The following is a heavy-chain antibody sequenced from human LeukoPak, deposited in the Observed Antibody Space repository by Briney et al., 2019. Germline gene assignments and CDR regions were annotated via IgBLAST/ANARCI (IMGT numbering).Heavy chain of an antibody. Sequence: GGSLRLSCAASGITFSSNAMSWVRQAPGKGLEWVSAISGSGGSTYYADSVKGRFTISRDNSKNTLYLQMNSLRAEDTAVYYCASISITIFGVVPSFDYWGQGTLVTVSS. J-gene: IGHJ4*02. V-gene: IGHV3-23*01. CDR3: ASISITIFGVVPSFDY. CDR1: GITFSSNA. CDR2: ISGSGGST. D-gene: IGHD3-3*01.